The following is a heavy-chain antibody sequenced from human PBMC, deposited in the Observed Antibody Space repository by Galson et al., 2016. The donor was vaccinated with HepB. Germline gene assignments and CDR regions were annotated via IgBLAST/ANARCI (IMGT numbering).Heavy chain of an antibody. CDR2: IYWDDDK. D-gene: IGHD3-10*01. V-gene: IGHV2-5*02. J-gene: IGHJ6*02. CDR3: AHSRRIAMVRGATGYCSMDV. Sequence: LVKPTQTLTLTCTFSGFSLNSYSVGVGWMRQPPGKAPEWLALIYWDDDKGYSPSLESRLSITKDTSKNQVVLTLTNMDPVDTATYYCAHSRRIAMVRGATGYCSMDVWGQGTAVTVTS. CDR1: GFSLNSYSVG.